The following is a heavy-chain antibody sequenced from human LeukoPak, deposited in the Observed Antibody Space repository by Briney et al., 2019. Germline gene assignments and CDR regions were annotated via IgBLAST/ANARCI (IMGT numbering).Heavy chain of an antibody. J-gene: IGHJ4*02. V-gene: IGHV3-33*01. D-gene: IGHD2-2*01. CDR1: GFTFSTYG. CDR2: IWYDGSHK. Sequence: PGGSLRLSCAASGFTFSTYGMHWVRQAPGKGLEWVAVIWYDGSHKYYADSVKDRFTISRDNSKNTLYLQMNNLRAEDTAVYYCARGLSYSSNDYWGQGTLVTASS. CDR3: ARGLSYSSNDY.